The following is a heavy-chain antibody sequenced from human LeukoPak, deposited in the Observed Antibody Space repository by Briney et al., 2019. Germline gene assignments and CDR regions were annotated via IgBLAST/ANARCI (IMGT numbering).Heavy chain of an antibody. CDR1: GGTFSSYA. Sequence: GASVKVSCKASGGTFSSYAISWVRQAPGQGLEWMGRIIPILGIANYAQKFQSRVTITADKSTSTAYMELSSLRSEDTAVYYCARSLGIVGATPFDYWGQGTLVTVSS. D-gene: IGHD1-26*01. V-gene: IGHV1-69*04. CDR2: IIPILGIA. J-gene: IGHJ4*02. CDR3: ARSLGIVGATPFDY.